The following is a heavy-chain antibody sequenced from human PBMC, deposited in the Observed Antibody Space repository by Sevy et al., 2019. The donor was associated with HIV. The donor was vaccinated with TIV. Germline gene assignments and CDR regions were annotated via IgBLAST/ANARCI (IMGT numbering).Heavy chain of an antibody. Sequence: SETLSLTCTVSGGSISSGDYYWSWIRQPPGKGLEWIGYIYYSGSTYYNPSLKSRVTISVDTSKNQFSLKLSSVTAADTAVYYCARDGGRDYYDSSDTVPFDYWGQGTLVTVSS. CDR3: ARDGGRDYYDSSDTVPFDY. V-gene: IGHV4-30-4*01. CDR1: GGSISSGDYY. D-gene: IGHD3-22*01. CDR2: IYYSGST. J-gene: IGHJ4*02.